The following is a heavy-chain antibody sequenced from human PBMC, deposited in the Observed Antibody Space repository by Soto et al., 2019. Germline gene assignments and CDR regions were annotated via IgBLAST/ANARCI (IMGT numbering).Heavy chain of an antibody. CDR1: GYTFTSYD. V-gene: IGHV1-3*01. D-gene: IGHD5-18*01. Sequence: ASMKVSCKASGYTFTSYDMHWVRQAPGQRLEWMGWINAGNGNTKYSQKFQGRVTFTRDTSASTAYMELSSLRSEDTAVYYCAAGGGYTYGRGMDVWGQGTTVTVSS. CDR2: INAGNGNT. CDR3: AAGGGYTYGRGMDV. J-gene: IGHJ6*02.